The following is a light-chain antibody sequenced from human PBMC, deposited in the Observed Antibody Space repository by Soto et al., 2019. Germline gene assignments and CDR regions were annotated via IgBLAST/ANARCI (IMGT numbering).Light chain of an antibody. J-gene: IGKJ1*01. Sequence: EIEMTQSHAPRSVSPGERATLSRTASHYVYSNVAWFQQRPGQAPRLLIYRASTRATGTPARFSGSGSGTEFTLTITSLQSEEFALDYCQQYHNLWTFGQGTKVDIK. CDR2: RAS. CDR3: QQYHNLWT. CDR1: HYVYSN. V-gene: IGKV3-15*01.